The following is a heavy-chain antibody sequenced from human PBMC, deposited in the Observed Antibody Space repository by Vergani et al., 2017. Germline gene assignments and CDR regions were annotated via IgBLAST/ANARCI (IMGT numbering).Heavy chain of an antibody. CDR1: GGTFSSYA. CDR3: ARGWCSSTSCYDYFDY. D-gene: IGHD2-2*01. CDR2: IIPIFGTA. V-gene: IGHV1-69*06. J-gene: IGHJ4*02. Sequence: QVQLVQSGAEVKKPGSSVKVSCKASGGTFSSYAISWVRQAPGQGLEWMGGIIPIFGTANYAQKFQGRVTMTRDTSISTAYMELSRLRSDDTAVYYCARGWCSSTSCYDYFDYWGQGTLVTVSS.